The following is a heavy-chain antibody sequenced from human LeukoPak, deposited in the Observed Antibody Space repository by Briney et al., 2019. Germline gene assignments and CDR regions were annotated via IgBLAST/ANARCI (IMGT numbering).Heavy chain of an antibody. CDR3: AKYVPPTTALTRFFDD. Sequence: GGSLRLSCAASGFSFNNYAMVWVRQTPGKGLEWVSVISAGNDIVYADSVKGRFSISRDSSKNTLYLQMSSLRVEDTAVYYCAKYVPPTTALTRFFDDWGQGTLVTVSS. CDR1: GFSFNNYA. CDR2: ISAGNDI. J-gene: IGHJ4*02. V-gene: IGHV3-23*01. D-gene: IGHD4-17*01.